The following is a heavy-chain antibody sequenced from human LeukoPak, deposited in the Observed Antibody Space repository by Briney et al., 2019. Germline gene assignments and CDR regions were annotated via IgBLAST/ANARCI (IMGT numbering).Heavy chain of an antibody. CDR3: TTGRGAYDVFDF. CDR2: IDPEDGKS. Sequence: ASVKVSCKTSGFLFSAYYMHWLQQAPGKGFRWMGRIDPEDGKSTYAEDFQGRVTLTADMSTDTAYMELSRLTSEDTALYYCTTGRGAYDVFDFWGQGSLVIVSS. D-gene: IGHD1-1*01. V-gene: IGHV1-69-2*01. J-gene: IGHJ4*02. CDR1: GFLFSAYY.